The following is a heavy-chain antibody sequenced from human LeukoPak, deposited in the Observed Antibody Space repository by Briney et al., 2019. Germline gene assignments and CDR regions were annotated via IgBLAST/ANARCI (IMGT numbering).Heavy chain of an antibody. CDR1: GFAFSTFA. CDR3: ARENGSYYAPRFDH. V-gene: IGHV3-30*04. Sequence: TGRSLRLSCAASGFAFSTFAMYWVRQAPGKGLEWVSFISYDGNNQYYADSVKGRFTVSRDNSKNTLYLQMNSLRAEDTALYYCARENGSYYAPRFDHWGQGTLVTVSS. J-gene: IGHJ4*02. D-gene: IGHD1-26*01. CDR2: ISYDGNNQ.